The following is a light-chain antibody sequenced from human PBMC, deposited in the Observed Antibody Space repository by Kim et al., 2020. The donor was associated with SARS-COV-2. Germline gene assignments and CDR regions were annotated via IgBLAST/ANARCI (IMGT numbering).Light chain of an antibody. CDR2: GAS. Sequence: EIVLTQSPDTLSLSPGEPATLYCRASQSISTNYLAWYQQRPGQAPTLLIFGASTRAAGVPDRFSGSGSGTDFTLTISRLEPEDFAVYYCQRYGTSPPRFTFGQGTKLEIK. CDR3: QRYGTSPPRFT. J-gene: IGKJ2*01. CDR1: QSISTNY. V-gene: IGKV3-20*01.